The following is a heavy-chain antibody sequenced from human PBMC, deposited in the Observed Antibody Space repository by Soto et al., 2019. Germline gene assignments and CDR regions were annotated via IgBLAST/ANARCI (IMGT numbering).Heavy chain of an antibody. CDR1: GFTFTSSA. V-gene: IGHV1-58*01. CDR2: IVVGSGNT. J-gene: IGHJ6*02. Sequence: SVKVSCKASGFTFTSSAVQWVRQARGQRLEWIGWIVVGSGNTNYAQKFQERVTITRDMSTSTAYMELSSLRSEDTAVYYCAAVSRRWYYYGMDVWGQGTTVTVSS. D-gene: IGHD2-2*01. CDR3: AAVSRRWYYYGMDV.